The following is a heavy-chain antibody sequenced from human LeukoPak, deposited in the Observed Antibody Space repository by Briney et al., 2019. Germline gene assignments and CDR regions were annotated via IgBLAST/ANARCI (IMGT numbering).Heavy chain of an antibody. CDR3: ARDPTTVVTVPYYLDF. D-gene: IGHD4-23*01. CDR1: GGSFTGYF. V-gene: IGHV4-34*01. CDR2: IDDRGTT. J-gene: IGHJ4*02. Sequence: SETLSLTCAVYGGSFTGYFWNWIRQSPGKGLEWIAEIDDRGTTNYNPLLKSRVTISVDTSKNQFSLKLTSVTAADTGVYYCARDPTTVVTVPYYLDFWGQGTPVTVSS.